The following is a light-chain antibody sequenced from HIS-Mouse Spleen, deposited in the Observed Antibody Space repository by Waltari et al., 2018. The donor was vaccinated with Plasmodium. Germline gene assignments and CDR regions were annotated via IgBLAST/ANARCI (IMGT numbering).Light chain of an antibody. J-gene: IGKJ3*01. CDR1: QYISNY. CDR2: DSS. CDR3: QQYDNLPPLFT. Sequence: DIQMTQSPSSLSASVGNRVTITLQASQYISNYLNWYQQKPGKAPNLLIYDSSKLETGIPSRFSGSGSGTDFTFTISSLQPEDIATYYCQQYDNLPPLFTFGPGTKVDIK. V-gene: IGKV1-33*01.